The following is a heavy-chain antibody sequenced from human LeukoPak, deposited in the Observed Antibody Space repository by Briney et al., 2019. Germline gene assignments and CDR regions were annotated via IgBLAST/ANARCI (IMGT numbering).Heavy chain of an antibody. CDR2: IRYDGSNK. CDR3: AKDFFYSSSWYQTLYYYYMDV. D-gene: IGHD6-13*01. V-gene: IGHV3-30*02. J-gene: IGHJ6*03. Sequence: PGGSLRLSCAASGFTFSSYGMHWVRQAPGKGLEWVAFIRYDGSNKYYADSVKGRFTISRDNSKNTLYLQMNSLRAEDTAVYYCAKDFFYSSSWYQTLYYYYMDVWGKGTTVTISS. CDR1: GFTFSSYG.